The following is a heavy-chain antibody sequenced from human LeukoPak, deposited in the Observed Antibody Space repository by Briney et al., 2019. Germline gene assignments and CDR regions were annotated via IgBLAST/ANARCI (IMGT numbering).Heavy chain of an antibody. J-gene: IGHJ4*02. D-gene: IGHD6-25*01. V-gene: IGHV1-3*01. CDR2: INAGNGNA. Sequence: ASVTVSCKASGYTFTSYAIHWVRQAPGQRLEWMGWINAGNGNATYTQKFQDRVTFTRDTSASTAYMDLSSLRSEDTAVYYCARVSSGWHGYLDHWGQGTPVTVSS. CDR3: ARVSSGWHGYLDH. CDR1: GYTFTSYA.